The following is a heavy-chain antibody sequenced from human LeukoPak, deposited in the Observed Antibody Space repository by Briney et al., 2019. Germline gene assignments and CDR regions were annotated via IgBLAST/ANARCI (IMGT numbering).Heavy chain of an antibody. V-gene: IGHV1-2*02. CDR2: INPTSGGT. J-gene: IGHJ3*02. D-gene: IGHD3-16*02. Sequence: ASVKVSCKASGYTFTGYYIQWVRQAPGQGLEWMGYINPTSGGTNYAQEFQGRVTMTRDTSISTAYMELSRLTSDDTAVYYCARGEMITFGGVIVISTFDIWGQGTMVTVS. CDR1: GYTFTGYY. CDR3: ARGEMITFGGVIVISTFDI.